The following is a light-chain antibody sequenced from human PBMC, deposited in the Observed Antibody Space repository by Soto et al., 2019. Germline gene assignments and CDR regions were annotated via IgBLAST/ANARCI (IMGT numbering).Light chain of an antibody. V-gene: IGLV1-40*01. CDR2: GNS. CDR1: SSNIGAGYD. CDR3: QSYDSSLSGSV. J-gene: IGLJ2*01. Sequence: QAVVPQPPSVSGAPGQRVTISCTGSSSNIGAGYDVHWYQQLPGTAPKLLIYGNSNRPSGVPDRFSGSKSGTSASLAITGLQAEDEADYYCQSYDSSLSGSVFGGGTKLTVL.